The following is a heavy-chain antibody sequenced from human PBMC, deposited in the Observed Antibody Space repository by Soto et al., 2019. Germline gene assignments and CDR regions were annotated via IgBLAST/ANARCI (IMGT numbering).Heavy chain of an antibody. D-gene: IGHD3-16*01. CDR3: ARGGLDYGMDV. CDR2: FYPSGNM. J-gene: IGHJ6*02. CDR1: GGSIRSYY. Sequence: QVQLQESGPGLVKPSETLSLTCTVSGGSIRSYYLCWIRQPAGKGLEWIGRFYPSGNMNYKPSLKSRLTMSGDTSRNQFSLNLSSVTAADTAVYYCARGGLDYGMDVWGQGTTVTVSS. V-gene: IGHV4-4*07.